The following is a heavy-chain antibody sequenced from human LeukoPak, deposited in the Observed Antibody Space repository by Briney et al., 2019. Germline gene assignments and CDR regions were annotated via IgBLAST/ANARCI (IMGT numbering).Heavy chain of an antibody. CDR2: IYYSGSN. V-gene: IGHV4-59*01. CDR1: GGSISSYY. CDR3: ARTEYYYDSSGYYDY. J-gene: IGHJ4*02. D-gene: IGHD3-22*01. Sequence: SETLSLTCTVSGGSISSYYWSWIRQPPGKGREWIGYIYYSGSNNYNPSLKSRVTISVDTSKNQFSLKLSSVTAADTAVYYCARTEYYYDSSGYYDYWGQGTLVTVSS.